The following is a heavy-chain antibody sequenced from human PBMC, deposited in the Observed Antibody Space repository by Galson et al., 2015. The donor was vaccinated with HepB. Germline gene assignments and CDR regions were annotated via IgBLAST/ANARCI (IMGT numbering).Heavy chain of an antibody. CDR2: ISGSGGST. V-gene: IGHV3-23*01. CDR3: ANGVYSSSWFDY. D-gene: IGHD6-13*01. CDR1: GFTFSSYA. Sequence: SLRLSCAASGFTFSSYAMSWVRQAPGKGLEWVSAISGSGGSTYYADSVKGRFTISRDNSKNTLYLQMNSLRAEDTAVYYCANGVYSSSWFDYWGQGTLVTVSS. J-gene: IGHJ4*02.